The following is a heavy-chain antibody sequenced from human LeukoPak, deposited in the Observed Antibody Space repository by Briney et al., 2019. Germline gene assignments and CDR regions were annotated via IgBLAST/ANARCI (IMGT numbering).Heavy chain of an antibody. D-gene: IGHD6-13*01. V-gene: IGHV3-23*01. CDR1: GFTFSSYA. Sequence: PGGSLRLSCAASGFTFSSYAMSWVRQAPGKGLEWVSAISGSGGRTYYADSVKGRFTISRDNSKNTLYLQMNSLRAEDTAVYYCARGSTRRSPFDIWGHGTMVTVSS. CDR3: ARGSTRRSPFDI. J-gene: IGHJ3*02. CDR2: ISGSGGRT.